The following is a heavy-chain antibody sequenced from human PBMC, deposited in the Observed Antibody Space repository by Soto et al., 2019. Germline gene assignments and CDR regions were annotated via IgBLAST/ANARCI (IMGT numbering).Heavy chain of an antibody. Sequence: QVQLVQSGAEVKKPGASVKVSCKASGYTFTSYGISWVRQAPGQGLEWMGWISAYNGNTNYAQKLQGRVTMTTGTSTSTAYMELRSLRSDDTAVYYCARDRRGIVVVPAANAWFDPWGQGTLVTVSS. V-gene: IGHV1-18*04. CDR1: GYTFTSYG. J-gene: IGHJ5*02. D-gene: IGHD2-2*01. CDR3: ARDRRGIVVVPAANAWFDP. CDR2: ISAYNGNT.